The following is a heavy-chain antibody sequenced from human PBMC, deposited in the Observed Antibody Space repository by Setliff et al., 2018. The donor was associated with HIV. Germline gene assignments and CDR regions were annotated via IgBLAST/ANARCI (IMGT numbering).Heavy chain of an antibody. D-gene: IGHD3-16*01. CDR1: GGSFSDYY. CDR3: ARFYDYYGHRLDY. V-gene: IGHV4-34*01. J-gene: IGHJ4*02. Sequence: SETLSLTCAVHGGSFSDYYWTWIRQPPGKGLEWIGEIKHSGSTNYNPSLKSRVTISVDTAKNQFSLNLTSVTAADTAVYYCARFYDYYGHRLDYWGQGTQVTVSS. CDR2: IKHSGST.